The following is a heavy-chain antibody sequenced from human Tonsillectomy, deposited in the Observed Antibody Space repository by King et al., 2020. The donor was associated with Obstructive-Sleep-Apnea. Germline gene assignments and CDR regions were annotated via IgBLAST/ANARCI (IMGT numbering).Heavy chain of an antibody. CDR3: AKATYGSGSYYLDY. CDR1: GFTFSSYG. CDR2: ISYDGSNK. V-gene: IGHV3-30*18. Sequence: VQLVESGGGVVQPGRSLRLSCAASGFTFSSYGMHWVRQAPGKGLEWVAVISYDGSNKYYSNSVKGRFTISRDNSKNTLYLQMNSLRAEDTAVYYCAKATYGSGSYYLDYWGQGTLVTVSS. J-gene: IGHJ4*02. D-gene: IGHD3-10*01.